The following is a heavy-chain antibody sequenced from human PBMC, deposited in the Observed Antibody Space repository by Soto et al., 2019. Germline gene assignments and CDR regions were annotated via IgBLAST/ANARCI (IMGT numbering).Heavy chain of an antibody. CDR1: GGSISSYY. J-gene: IGHJ4*02. CDR3: ARRYSYGHFDY. Sequence: SETLSLTCTVSGGSISSYYWSWIRQPPGKGLEWIGYIYYSGSTNYNPSLKSRVTISVDTSKNQFSLKLSSVTAADTAVYYCARRYSYGHFDYWGQGTLVTVSS. CDR2: IYYSGST. D-gene: IGHD5-18*01. V-gene: IGHV4-59*08.